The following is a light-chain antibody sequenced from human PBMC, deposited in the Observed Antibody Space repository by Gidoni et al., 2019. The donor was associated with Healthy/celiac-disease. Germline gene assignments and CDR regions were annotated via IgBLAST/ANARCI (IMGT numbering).Light chain of an antibody. V-gene: IGKV1-5*03. Sequence: DIQITQSPSTLSASVGDRVTITCRASQSISSWLAWYQQKPGKAPKLRIYKASSLESGVPSRFSGRGAGTEFTLTISSLQPDDFATYYCQQYNSYPDTFGQGTKLEIK. J-gene: IGKJ2*01. CDR1: QSISSW. CDR2: KAS. CDR3: QQYNSYPDT.